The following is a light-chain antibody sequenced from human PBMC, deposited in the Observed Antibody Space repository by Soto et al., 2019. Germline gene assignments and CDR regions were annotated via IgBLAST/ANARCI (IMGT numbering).Light chain of an antibody. Sequence: QSALTQPASVSGSPGQSITISCTGTSSDVGIYNYVSWYQQHPGKAPKLMIYEVSNRPSGVSNRFSGSKSGNTAPLTISGLQAEDEADYYCSSYTTSSTLVFGGGTQLTVL. V-gene: IGLV2-14*01. CDR1: SSDVGIYNY. CDR3: SSYTTSSTLV. J-gene: IGLJ3*02. CDR2: EVS.